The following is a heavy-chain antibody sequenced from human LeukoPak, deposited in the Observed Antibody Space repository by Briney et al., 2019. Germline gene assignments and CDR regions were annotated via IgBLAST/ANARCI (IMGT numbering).Heavy chain of an antibody. Sequence: GASVKVSCKASGYTFTSYGISWVRQAPGQGLEWMGWFSAYNGNTNYAQKLQGRVTMTTDTSTSTAYMELRSLRSDDTAVYYCARSDILTGYSDNFDYWGQGTLVTVSS. V-gene: IGHV1-18*01. CDR2: FSAYNGNT. J-gene: IGHJ4*02. CDR1: GYTFTSYG. D-gene: IGHD3-9*01. CDR3: ARSDILTGYSDNFDY.